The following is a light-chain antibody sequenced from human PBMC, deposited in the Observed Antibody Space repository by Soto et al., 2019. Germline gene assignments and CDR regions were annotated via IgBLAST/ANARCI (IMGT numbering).Light chain of an antibody. CDR1: SSDVGGYNY. V-gene: IGLV2-14*01. CDR2: EVS. CDR3: SSYTSSSTRV. J-gene: IGLJ3*02. Sequence: QSALTQPASVSGSPGQSIPISCTGTSSDVGGYNYVSWYQQHPGKAPKLMIYEVSNRPSGVSNRFSGSKSGNTASLTISGLQAEDEADYYCSSYTSSSTRVFGQGTK.